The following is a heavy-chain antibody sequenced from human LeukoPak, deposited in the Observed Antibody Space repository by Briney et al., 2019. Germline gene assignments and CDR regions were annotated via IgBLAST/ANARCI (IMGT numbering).Heavy chain of an antibody. J-gene: IGHJ3*02. D-gene: IGHD3-22*01. V-gene: IGHV1-18*01. CDR1: GYTFTSYG. CDR2: ISAYNGNT. Sequence: ASVKVSCKASGYTFTSYGISWVRQAPGQGLEWMGWISAYNGNTNYAQKLQGRVTMTTDTSTSTAYMELRSLRSDDTAVYYCARGRDYYDSSGYHDAFDIWGQGTMVTVSS. CDR3: ARGRDYYDSSGYHDAFDI.